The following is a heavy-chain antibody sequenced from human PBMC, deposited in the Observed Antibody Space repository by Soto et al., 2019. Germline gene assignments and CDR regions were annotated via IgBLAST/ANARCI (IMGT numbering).Heavy chain of an antibody. Sequence: QVQLQESGPGLVKPSQTLSLTCTVSGGSISSGGYYWSWIRQHPGKGLEWIGYIYYSGSTYHNPTLPSRVTYSLDTSKNQFSLKLGSVTAADTAVYYCARVKLWFGELFPFDYWGQGTLVTVSS. J-gene: IGHJ4*02. CDR3: ARVKLWFGELFPFDY. D-gene: IGHD3-10*01. CDR1: GGSISSGGYY. V-gene: IGHV4-31*03. CDR2: IYYSGST.